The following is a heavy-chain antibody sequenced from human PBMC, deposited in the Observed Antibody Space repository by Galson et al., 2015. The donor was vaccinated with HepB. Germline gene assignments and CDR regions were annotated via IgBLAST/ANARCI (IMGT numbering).Heavy chain of an antibody. CDR1: GFTFSSYG. Sequence: SLRLSCAASGFTFSSYGMHWVRQAPGKGLEWVAVISYDGSNKYYADSVKGRFTISRDNSKNTLYLQMNSLRAEDTAVYYCAKLPPQSGYFDYWGQGTLVTVSS. V-gene: IGHV3-30*18. CDR2: ISYDGSNK. J-gene: IGHJ4*02. D-gene: IGHD3-10*01. CDR3: AKLPPQSGYFDY.